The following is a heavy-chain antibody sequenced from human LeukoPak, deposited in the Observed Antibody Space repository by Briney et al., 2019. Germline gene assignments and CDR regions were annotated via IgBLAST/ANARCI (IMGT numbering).Heavy chain of an antibody. J-gene: IGHJ4*02. D-gene: IGHD2-2*01. CDR2: INHSGST. Sequence: SETLSLTCAVYGGSFSGYYWSWIRQPPGKGLEWIGEINHSGSTNYNPSLKSRVTISVDTSKNQFSLKLSSVTAADTAVYYCARLGSSSSSTRIFDYWGQGTLVTVSS. V-gene: IGHV4-34*01. CDR1: GGSFSGYY. CDR3: ARLGSSSSSTRIFDY.